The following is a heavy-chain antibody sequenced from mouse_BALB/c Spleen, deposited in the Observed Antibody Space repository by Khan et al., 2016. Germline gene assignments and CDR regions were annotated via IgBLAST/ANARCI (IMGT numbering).Heavy chain of an antibody. Sequence: EVKLEESGAELVKPGASVKLSCTASGFNIKDTYMHWVKQRPEQGLEWIGRIDPANGNIQYDPKFQGKATITADTSSNTPYLQLSSLTSEDTAVYSCARRGPIYYYGSSYGYWGQGTTLTVSS. CDR2: IDPANGNI. CDR3: ARRGPIYYYGSSYGY. CDR1: GFNIKDTY. D-gene: IGHD1-1*01. J-gene: IGHJ2*01. V-gene: IGHV14-3*02.